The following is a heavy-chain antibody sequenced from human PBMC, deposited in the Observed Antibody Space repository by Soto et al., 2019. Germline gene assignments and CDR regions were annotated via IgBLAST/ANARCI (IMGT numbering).Heavy chain of an antibody. CDR3: ARGLLRYSSSWFGGAFDI. CDR2: IYSGGST. CDR1: GFTVSSNY. V-gene: IGHV3-53*01. J-gene: IGHJ3*02. D-gene: IGHD6-13*01. Sequence: GGSLRLSCAASGFTVSSNYMSWVRQAPGKGLEWVSVIYSGGSTYHADCVKGRFTISRDSSRNTLYLQMNSLRAEDTAVYYCARGLLRYSSSWFGGAFDIWGQGTMVTVSS.